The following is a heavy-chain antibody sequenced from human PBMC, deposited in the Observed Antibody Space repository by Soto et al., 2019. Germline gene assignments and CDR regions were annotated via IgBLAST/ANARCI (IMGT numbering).Heavy chain of an antibody. CDR3: SSRRYCGSVGCKKFYYGMAV. J-gene: IGHJ6*02. D-gene: IGHD2-2*01. CDR2: IIPVLTVT. Sequence: QVQLVQSGAEVRKPGSSVKVSCMASGSTFSSYTVNWVRQAHGKGLEWIGRIIPVLTVTDYARRVQGRVTITVDRYAKIDYMELTRLTPEDTAVYYCSSRRYCGSVGCKKFYYGMAVWGQGTTVTVS. CDR1: GSTFSSYT. V-gene: IGHV1-69*02.